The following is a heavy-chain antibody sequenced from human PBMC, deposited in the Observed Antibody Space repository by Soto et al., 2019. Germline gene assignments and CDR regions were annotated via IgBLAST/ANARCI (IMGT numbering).Heavy chain of an antibody. Sequence: QVQLVQSGAEVKKPGASVKVSCKASGYTFTSNGISWVRQAPGQGLEWMGWISAYNGNTHYPQKLQGRVTMTTDTDTGTAYMELRSLRSDDTAVYYCARVHSSDNYVPNAYWGAGTLVTVSS. CDR3: ARVHSSDNYVPNAY. CDR1: GYTFTSNG. J-gene: IGHJ4*02. D-gene: IGHD3-10*01. V-gene: IGHV1-18*01. CDR2: ISAYNGNT.